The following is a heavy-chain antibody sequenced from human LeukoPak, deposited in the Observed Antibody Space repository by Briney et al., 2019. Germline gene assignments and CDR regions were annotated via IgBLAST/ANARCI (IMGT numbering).Heavy chain of an antibody. CDR2: ISYDGSNE. CDR3: AKGPAPRLGEFSYHALVDY. Sequence: PGRSLRLSCVASGFTFSSYGVHWVRQAPGKGLEWVAFISYDGSNENIADSVKGRFIISRDNSKNTLYLQMNSLRAEDTAVYYCAKGPAPRLGEFSYHALVDYWGQGTLVTVSS. D-gene: IGHD3-16*02. V-gene: IGHV3-30*18. CDR1: GFTFSSYG. J-gene: IGHJ4*02.